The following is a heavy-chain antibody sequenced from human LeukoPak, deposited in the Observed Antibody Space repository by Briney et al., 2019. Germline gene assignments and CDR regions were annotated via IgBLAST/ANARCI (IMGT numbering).Heavy chain of an antibody. V-gene: IGHV3-74*01. J-gene: IGHJ3*02. D-gene: IGHD1-26*01. CDR2: INSDGSST. CDR1: GFTFSSYW. CDR3: ARDSGSYGAYAFDI. Sequence: GGSLRLSCAASGFTFSSYWMHWVRQAPGKGLVWVSRINSDGSSTSYADSVKGRFTISRDNAKNTLYLQMNGLRAEDTAVYYCARDSGSYGAYAFDIWGQGTMVTVSS.